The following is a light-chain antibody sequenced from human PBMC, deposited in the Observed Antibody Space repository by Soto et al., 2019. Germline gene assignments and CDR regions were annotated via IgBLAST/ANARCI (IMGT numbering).Light chain of an antibody. CDR1: QSVSSN. V-gene: IGKV3-11*01. CDR2: DAS. J-gene: IGKJ1*01. Sequence: EIVLTQSPGTLSLSPGGRATLSCRASQSVSSNLAWYQQKPGQAPRLLIYDASNRATGIPDRFSGSGSGTDFTLTISRLEPEDFAVYYCQKCYNWPQWTFGQGTKVDIK. CDR3: QKCYNWPQWT.